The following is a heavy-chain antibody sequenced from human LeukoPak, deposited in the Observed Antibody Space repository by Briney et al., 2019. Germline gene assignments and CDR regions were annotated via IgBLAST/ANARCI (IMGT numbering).Heavy chain of an antibody. CDR2: IYYSGTT. CDR3: ARLVSDYFYYYIDV. J-gene: IGHJ6*03. Sequence: PSETLSLTCSVSGGSISSSSYYWNWIRQPPGKGLEWVGSIYYSGTTYYNSSLKSRVTISEDTSKNRFSLMLTSVTAADTAVYYCARLVSDYFYYYIDVWGEGTTVIVSS. CDR1: GGSISSSSYY. V-gene: IGHV4-39*01.